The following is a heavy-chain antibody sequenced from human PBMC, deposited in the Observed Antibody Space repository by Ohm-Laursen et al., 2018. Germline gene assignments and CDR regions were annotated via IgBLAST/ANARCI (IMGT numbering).Heavy chain of an antibody. CDR1: GGSISSYY. Sequence: SDTLSLTCTVSGGSISSYYWSWIRQPPGKGLEWIGYIYYSGSTNYNPSLKSRVTISVDTSKNQFSLKLSSVTAADKAVYYCAVSVVTPYGMDVWGQGTTVTVSS. D-gene: IGHD4-23*01. CDR2: IYYSGST. CDR3: AVSVVTPYGMDV. J-gene: IGHJ6*02. V-gene: IGHV4-59*07.